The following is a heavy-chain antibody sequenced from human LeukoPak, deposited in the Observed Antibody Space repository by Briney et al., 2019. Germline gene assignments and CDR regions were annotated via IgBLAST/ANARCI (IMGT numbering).Heavy chain of an antibody. CDR3: ARDKGGDSIYYMDV. CDR2: IIPIFGTA. CDR1: GGTFSNYA. V-gene: IGHV1-69*06. Sequence: SVKVSCKASGGTFSNYAISWVRQAPGQGLEWMGGIIPIFGTANYAQKFQGRVTITADKSTSTAYMELSSLRSEDTAVYYCARDKGGDSIYYMDVWGKGTTVTVSS. D-gene: IGHD4-17*01. J-gene: IGHJ6*03.